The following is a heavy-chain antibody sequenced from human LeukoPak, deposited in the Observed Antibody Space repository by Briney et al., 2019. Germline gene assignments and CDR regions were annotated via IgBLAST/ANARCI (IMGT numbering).Heavy chain of an antibody. D-gene: IGHD3-3*01. J-gene: IGHJ3*02. CDR2: IWYGGSNK. Sequence: PGGSLRLSCAASGFTFSSYGMHWVRQAPGKGLEWVAVIWYGGSNKYYADSVKGRFTISRDNSKNTLYLQMNSLRAEDTAVYYCAKDRGRFLRRGYDAFDIWGQGTMVTVSS. CDR1: GFTFSSYG. V-gene: IGHV3-30*02. CDR3: AKDRGRFLRRGYDAFDI.